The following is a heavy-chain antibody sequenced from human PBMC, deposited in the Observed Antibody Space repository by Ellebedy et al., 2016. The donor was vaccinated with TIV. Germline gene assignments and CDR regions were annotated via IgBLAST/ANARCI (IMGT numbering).Heavy chain of an antibody. J-gene: IGHJ6*02. V-gene: IGHV1-2*02. D-gene: IGHD2-2*01. CDR2: INPNSGGT. CDR3: ARDVIVVVPAAINYGMDV. Sequence: ASVKVSCXASGYTFTGYYMHWVRQAPGQGLEWMGWINPNSGGTNYAQKFQGRVTMTRDTSISTAYMELSRLRSDDTAVYYCARDVIVVVPAAINYGMDVWGQGTTVTVSS. CDR1: GYTFTGYY.